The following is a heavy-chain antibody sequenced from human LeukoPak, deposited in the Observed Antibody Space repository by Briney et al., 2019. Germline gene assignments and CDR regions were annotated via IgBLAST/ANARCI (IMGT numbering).Heavy chain of an antibody. CDR1: GYTFTGYY. J-gene: IGHJ4*02. CDR3: AREFQATVTPGY. CDR2: INPNSGCT. Sequence: ASVKVSCRASGYTFTGYYMHWVRQAPGQGLEWMGWINPNSGCTNYAQKFQGRVTMTRDTSISTAYMELSRLRSDDTAVYYCAREFQATVTPGYWGQGTLVTVSS. D-gene: IGHD4-17*01. V-gene: IGHV1-2*02.